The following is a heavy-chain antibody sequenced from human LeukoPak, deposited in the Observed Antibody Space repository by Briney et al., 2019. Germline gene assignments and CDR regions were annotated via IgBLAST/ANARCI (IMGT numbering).Heavy chain of an antibody. V-gene: IGHV3-43*01. CDR1: GFNFRAFT. D-gene: IGHD2-15*01. CDR3: AKEKDTIYFDL. J-gene: IGHJ3*01. CDR2: FSRNGVTT. Sequence: GGSLRLSCGAFGFNFRAFTMHWVRQAPGKGLEWVSLFSRNGVTTYYAESVRGRLTISRDNSKNSVYLQMDSLTTEDTAVYYCAKEKDTIYFDLWGQGTMVTVSA.